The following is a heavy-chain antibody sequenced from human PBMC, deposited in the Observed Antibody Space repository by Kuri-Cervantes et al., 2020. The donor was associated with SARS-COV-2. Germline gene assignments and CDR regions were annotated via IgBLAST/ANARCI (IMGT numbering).Heavy chain of an antibody. J-gene: IGHJ5*02. CDR3: ARGTFPAAGTNNWFDP. CDR2: IYHSGST. D-gene: IGHD6-13*01. V-gene: IGHV4-30-2*01. Sequence: SETLSLTCAVSGGSISNGGYSWSWIRQPPGKGLEWIGYIYHSGSTYYNPSLKSRVTISVDRSKNQFSLKLSSVTAAYTAVYYCARGTFPAAGTNNWFDPWGQGTLVTVSS. CDR1: GGSISNGGYS.